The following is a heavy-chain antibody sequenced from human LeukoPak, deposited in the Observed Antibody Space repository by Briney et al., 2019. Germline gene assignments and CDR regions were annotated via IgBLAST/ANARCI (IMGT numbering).Heavy chain of an antibody. CDR2: IYYSGAT. J-gene: IGHJ4*02. CDR3: ARGEYIAAAQYGF. V-gene: IGHV4-59*01. D-gene: IGHD6-13*01. CDR1: GGSIST. Sequence: PSETLSLNCTVSGGSISTWNWIRQPPGKGLEWIGYIYYSGATNYNPSLKSRVTISVDTSKNQFSLKLSSVTAADTAVYYCARGEYIAAAQYGFWGQGTLVTVSS.